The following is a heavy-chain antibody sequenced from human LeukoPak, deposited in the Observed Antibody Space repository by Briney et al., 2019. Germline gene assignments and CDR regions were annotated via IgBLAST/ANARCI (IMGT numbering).Heavy chain of an antibody. V-gene: IGHV3-23*01. Sequence: GGSLRLSCAASGFTFSSYAMSWVRQAPGKGLEWVSAISGSGGSTYYADSVKGRFTISRDNSKNTLYLQMNSLRAEDTALYYCARIYGDYGFDYWGQGTLVTVSS. CDR1: GFTFSSYA. CDR2: ISGSGGST. J-gene: IGHJ4*02. CDR3: ARIYGDYGFDY. D-gene: IGHD4-17*01.